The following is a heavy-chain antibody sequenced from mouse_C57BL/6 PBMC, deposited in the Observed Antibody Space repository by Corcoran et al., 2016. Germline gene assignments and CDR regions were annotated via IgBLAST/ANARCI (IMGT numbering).Heavy chain of an antibody. Sequence: VQLQQPGTELVKPGASVKMSCKTSGYTFTSYWMQWVKQRHGQGLEWIGNINPSNGGTNYNEKFKSKATLTVYKSSSTAYMQLSSLTSEDSAVYYCAREGLGVTGYWGQGTTLTVSS. CDR1: GYTFTSYW. D-gene: IGHD4-1*01. CDR3: AREGLGVTGY. V-gene: IGHV1-53*01. J-gene: IGHJ2*01. CDR2: INPSNGGT.